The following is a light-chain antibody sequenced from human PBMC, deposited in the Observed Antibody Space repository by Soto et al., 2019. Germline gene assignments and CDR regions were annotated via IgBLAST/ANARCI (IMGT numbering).Light chain of an antibody. CDR3: QSYDNSLGGWV. J-gene: IGLJ3*02. V-gene: IGLV1-40*01. Sequence: QSVMTQPPSVSGAPGQRVTLSCTGSTSNIGAGYDVHWYQQLPGTAPKLLIYGNNNRPSGVPDRFSGSKSGTSASLAITGLQAEDEADYYCQSYDNSLGGWVFGGGTKLTVL. CDR1: TSNIGAGYD. CDR2: GNN.